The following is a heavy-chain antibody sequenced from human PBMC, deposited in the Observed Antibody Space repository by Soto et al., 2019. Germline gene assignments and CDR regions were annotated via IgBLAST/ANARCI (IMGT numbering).Heavy chain of an antibody. CDR1: GFSFSKAW. V-gene: IGHV3-15*07. D-gene: IGHD3-22*01. CDR2: IKSKSDGGTT. Sequence: PGGSLRLSCAASGFSFSKAWMNWVRQAPGKGLEWVGRIKSKSDGGTTDYTGPVEGRFTISRDDSKNTLYLQLNSLKTEDTAVYYCTTDYYDSSGSYSGDYWGQGTLVTVSS. CDR3: TTDYYDSSGSYSGDY. J-gene: IGHJ4*02.